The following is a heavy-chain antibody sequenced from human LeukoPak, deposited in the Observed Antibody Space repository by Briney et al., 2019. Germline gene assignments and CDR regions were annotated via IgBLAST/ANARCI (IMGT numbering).Heavy chain of an antibody. J-gene: IGHJ5*02. CDR1: GYTLTELS. V-gene: IGHV1-24*01. CDR3: ANMVRGAGWFDP. D-gene: IGHD3-10*01. Sequence: GASVKVSCKVSGYTLTELSMHWVRQAPGKGLEWMGGFDPEDGETIYAQKFQGRVTMTEDTSTDTAYMELSSLRSEDTAVYYCANMVRGAGWFDPWGQGTLVTVSS. CDR2: FDPEDGET.